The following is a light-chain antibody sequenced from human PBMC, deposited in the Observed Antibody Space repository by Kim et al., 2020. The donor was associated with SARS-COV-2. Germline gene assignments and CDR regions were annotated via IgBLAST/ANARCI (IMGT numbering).Light chain of an antibody. CDR1: SSDVGCYDY. V-gene: IGLV2-14*03. Sequence: GQSITISFTGTSSDVGCYDYVSWYQQHPGKAPKLMIYDVSNRPSGVSNRFSGSKSGNTASLTISGLQAEDEADYYCISYTSSNTYVFGTGTKVTVL. J-gene: IGLJ1*01. CDR2: DVS. CDR3: ISYTSSNTYV.